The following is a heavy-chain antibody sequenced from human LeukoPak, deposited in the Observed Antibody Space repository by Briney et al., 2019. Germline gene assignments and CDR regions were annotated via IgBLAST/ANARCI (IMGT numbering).Heavy chain of an antibody. D-gene: IGHD1-26*01. Sequence: GGSLRLSCAASGFTVSSNYMSWVRQAPGKGLECVSVIGSDGRTYYANSVKGRFTISRDISKNMLYLQMNSLRADDTAVYYCARVRVVWDLDDAFDIWGQGTMVTVSS. CDR2: IGSDGRT. CDR3: ARVRVVWDLDDAFDI. V-gene: IGHV3-53*01. CDR1: GFTVSSNY. J-gene: IGHJ3*02.